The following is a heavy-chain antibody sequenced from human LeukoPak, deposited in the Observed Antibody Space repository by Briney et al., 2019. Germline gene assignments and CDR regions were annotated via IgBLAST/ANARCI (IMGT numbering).Heavy chain of an antibody. CDR2: IKQDGSEK. J-gene: IGHJ4*02. D-gene: IGHD3-3*01. Sequence: GGSLRLSCAASGFNVSNSYLSWVRQAPGKGLEWVANIKQDGSEKYYVDSVKGRFTISRDNAKNSLYLQMNSLRAEDTAVYYCARDLGYYDFWSGWPYYFDYWGQGTLVTVSS. CDR1: GFNVSNSY. CDR3: ARDLGYYDFWSGWPYYFDY. V-gene: IGHV3-7*01.